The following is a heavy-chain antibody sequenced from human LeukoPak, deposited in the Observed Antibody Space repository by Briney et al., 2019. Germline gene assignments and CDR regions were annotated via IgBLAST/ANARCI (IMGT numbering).Heavy chain of an antibody. D-gene: IGHD2-8*02. CDR2: FYYSGST. J-gene: IGHJ3*02. V-gene: IGHV4-39*01. Sequence: SETLSLTCTVSGASVSSSTYYWGWIRHPPGKGLEWIGTFYYSGSTYYNPSLKSRVTISVDRSKNQFSLKLTSVTAADTAVYHCARHMGTVVTGTGGDAFDTWGQGTMVTVSS. CDR1: GASVSSSTYY. CDR3: ARHMGTVVTGTGGDAFDT.